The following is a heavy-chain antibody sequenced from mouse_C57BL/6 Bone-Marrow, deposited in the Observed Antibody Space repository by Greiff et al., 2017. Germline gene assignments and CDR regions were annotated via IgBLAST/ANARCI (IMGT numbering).Heavy chain of an antibody. CDR2: ISYSGST. V-gene: IGHV3-1*01. J-gene: IGHJ3*01. CDR3: ARGGLLLWFAY. D-gene: IGHD2-3*01. CDR1: GYSITSGYD. Sequence: EVKLEESGPGMVKPSQSLSLTCTVTGYSITSGYDWHWIRHFPGNKLEWMGYISYSGSTNYNPSLKSRISITHDTSKNHFFLKLNSVTTEDTATYYCARGGLLLWFAYWGQGTLVNVSA.